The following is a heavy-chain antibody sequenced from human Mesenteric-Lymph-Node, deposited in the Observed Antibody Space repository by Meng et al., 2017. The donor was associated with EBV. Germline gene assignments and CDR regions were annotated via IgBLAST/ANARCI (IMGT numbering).Heavy chain of an antibody. Sequence: QVQLVQSGAEVKKPGASVKVSCKASGYSFSKYGVSWVRQAPGQGLEWMGWISGYSGNTKYAQNLQGRVIMTTDASTDTAYMELRSLRADDTALYYCARNLDWLYHFDYWGQGTLVTVSS. CDR1: GYSFSKYG. V-gene: IGHV1-18*01. D-gene: IGHD3-9*01. CDR2: ISGYSGNT. CDR3: ARNLDWLYHFDY. J-gene: IGHJ4*02.